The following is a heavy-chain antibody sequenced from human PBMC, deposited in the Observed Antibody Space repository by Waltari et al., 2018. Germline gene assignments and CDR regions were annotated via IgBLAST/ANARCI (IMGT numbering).Heavy chain of an antibody. CDR2: IYHSGST. CDR3: ARDRAPHYDFWSGYYYYGMDV. J-gene: IGHJ6*02. D-gene: IGHD3-3*01. CDR1: GGSISSSNW. V-gene: IGHV4-4*02. Sequence: QVQLQESGPGLVKPSGTLSLTCAVSGGSISSSNWWSWVRQPPGKGLEWIGEIYHSGSTNYNPSLKSRVTISVDKSKNQFSLKLSSVTAADTAVYYCARDRAPHYDFWSGYYYYGMDVWGQGTTVIVSS.